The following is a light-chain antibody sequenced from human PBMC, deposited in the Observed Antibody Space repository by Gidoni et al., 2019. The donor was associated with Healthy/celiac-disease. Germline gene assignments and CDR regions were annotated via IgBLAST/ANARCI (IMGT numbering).Light chain of an antibody. CDR3: QQYGSSPYT. CDR2: GAS. V-gene: IGKV3-20*01. CDR1: QSVRSSY. Sequence: EIVLTPSPGTLSLSPGERATLSCRASQSVRSSYLAWYQQKPGQAPRLLIYGASSRATGIPDRFSGSGSGTDFTLTISRLEPEDFAVYYCQQYGSSPYTCGQGTKLEIK. J-gene: IGKJ2*01.